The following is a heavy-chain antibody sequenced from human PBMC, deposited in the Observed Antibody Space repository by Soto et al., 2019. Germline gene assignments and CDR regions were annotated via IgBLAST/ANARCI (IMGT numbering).Heavy chain of an antibody. Sequence: ASVKVSCKASGYTFTSYGISWVRQAPGQGLEWMGWISAYNGNTNYAQKLQGRVTMTTDTSTSTAYMELRSLRSDDTAVYYCARGGYTQWLVHSSREGHYYCYAMDVWGQGTTVTVSS. J-gene: IGHJ6*02. CDR2: ISAYNGNT. D-gene: IGHD6-19*01. CDR1: GYTFTSYG. CDR3: ARGGYTQWLVHSSREGHYYCYAMDV. V-gene: IGHV1-18*04.